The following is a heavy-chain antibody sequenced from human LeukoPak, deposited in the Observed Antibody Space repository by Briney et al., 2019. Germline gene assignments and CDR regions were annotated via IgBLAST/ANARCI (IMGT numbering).Heavy chain of an antibody. CDR1: GYTFTSYG. CDR2: ISAYNGNT. CDR3: ARAAAYRVVVVPAAIN. J-gene: IGHJ4*02. Sequence: GASVKVSCKASGYTFTSYGISWVRQAPGQGLEWMGWISAYNGNTNYAQKLQGRVTMTTDTSTSTAYMELRSLRSDDTAVYYCARAAAYRVVVVPAAINWGQGTLVTVSS. D-gene: IGHD2-2*01. V-gene: IGHV1-18*01.